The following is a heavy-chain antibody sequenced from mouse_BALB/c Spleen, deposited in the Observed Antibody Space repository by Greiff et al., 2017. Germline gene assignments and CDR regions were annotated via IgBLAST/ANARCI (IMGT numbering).Heavy chain of an antibody. J-gene: IGHJ4*01. D-gene: IGHD2-4*01. V-gene: IGHV5-6-5*01. Sequence: EVQRVESGGGLVKPGGSLKLSCAASGFTFSSYAMSWVRQTPEKRLEWVASISSGGSTYYPDSVKGRFTISRDNAKNTLYLQMSSLKSEDSAVYYCARWGNDYDVRYYAMDYWGQGTSVTVSS. CDR2: ISSGGST. CDR3: ARWGNDYDVRYYAMDY. CDR1: GFTFSSYA.